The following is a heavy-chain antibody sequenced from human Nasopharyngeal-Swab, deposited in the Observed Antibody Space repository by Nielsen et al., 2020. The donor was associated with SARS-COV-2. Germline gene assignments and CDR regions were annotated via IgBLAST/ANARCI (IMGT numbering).Heavy chain of an antibody. J-gene: IGHJ5*02. Sequence: GESLKISCAVSGVTFSRYAMSWIRQAPGKGLEWVSYISDSGTTMYADSVKGRFTISRDNARKSVYLQLNSLRAEDTAVYYCARGPSSSRFDPWGQGSLVTVSS. CDR1: GVTFSRYA. CDR3: ARGPSSSRFDP. V-gene: IGHV3-11*01. D-gene: IGHD6-13*01. CDR2: ISDSGTTM.